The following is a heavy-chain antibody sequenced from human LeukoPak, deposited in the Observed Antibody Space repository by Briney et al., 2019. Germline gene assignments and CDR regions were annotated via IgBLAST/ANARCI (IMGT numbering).Heavy chain of an antibody. J-gene: IGHJ5*02. Sequence: ASVKVSCKASGYTFTGYYMHWVRQAPGQGLEWMGWINPNSGGTNYAQKFQGRVTMTRDTSISTAYMELSRLRSDDTAVYYCARDSDSGNWFDPWGQGTLVTVSS. CDR3: ARDSDSGNWFDP. D-gene: IGHD2-21*01. V-gene: IGHV1-2*02. CDR1: GYTFTGYY. CDR2: INPNSGGT.